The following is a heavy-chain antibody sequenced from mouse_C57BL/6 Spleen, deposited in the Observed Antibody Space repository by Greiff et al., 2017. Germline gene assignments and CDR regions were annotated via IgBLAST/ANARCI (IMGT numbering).Heavy chain of an antibody. CDR3: ARDGNYDYYAMDY. V-gene: IGHV1-85*01. J-gene: IGHJ4*01. Sequence: VQLKQSGPELVKPGASVKLSCKASGYTFTSYDINWVKQRPGQGLEWIGWIYPRDGSTKYNEKSKGKATLTVDTSSSTAYMELHSLTSEDSAVYFCARDGNYDYYAMDYWGQGTSVTVSS. CDR2: IYPRDGST. D-gene: IGHD2-1*01. CDR1: GYTFTSYD.